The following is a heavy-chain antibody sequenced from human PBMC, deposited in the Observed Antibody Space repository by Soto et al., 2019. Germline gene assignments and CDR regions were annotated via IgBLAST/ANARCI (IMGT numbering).Heavy chain of an antibody. CDR2: IYYSGST. Sequence: SETLSLTCTVSGGSISSGGYYWSWIRQHPGKGLEWIGYIYYSGSTYYNLSLKSRVTISVDTSKNQFSLKLSSVTAADTAVYYCARAWFVPLELRLSPVGYYYYMDVWGKGTTVTVSS. J-gene: IGHJ6*03. D-gene: IGHD1-7*01. V-gene: IGHV4-31*03. CDR3: ARAWFVPLELRLSPVGYYYYMDV. CDR1: GGSISSGGYY.